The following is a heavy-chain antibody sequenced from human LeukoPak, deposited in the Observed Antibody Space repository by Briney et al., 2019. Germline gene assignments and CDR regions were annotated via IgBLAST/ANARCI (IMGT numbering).Heavy chain of an antibody. CDR2: INPNSGGT. CDR1: GYTFTGYY. V-gene: IGHV1-2*02. J-gene: IGHJ6*03. Sequence: VASVKVSCKASGYTFTGYYMHWVRQAPGQGLEWMGWINPNSGGTNYAQKFQGRVAMTRDTSISTAYMELSRLRSDDTAVYYYARVVGGSYWDYYYMDVWGKGTTVTISS. CDR3: ARVVGGSYWDYYYMDV. D-gene: IGHD1-26*01.